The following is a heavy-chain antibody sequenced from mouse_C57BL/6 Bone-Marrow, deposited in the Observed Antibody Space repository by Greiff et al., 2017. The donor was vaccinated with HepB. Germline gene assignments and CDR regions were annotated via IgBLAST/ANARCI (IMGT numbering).Heavy chain of an antibody. CDR1: GFSLTSYG. Sequence: VQVVESGPGLVQPSQSLSITCTVSGFSLTSYGVHWVRQSPGKGLEWLGVIWRGGSTDYNAAFMSRLSITKDNSKSQVFFKMNSLQADDTAIYYCAKKSLDYYAMDYWGQGTSVTVSS. CDR2: IWRGGST. V-gene: IGHV2-5*01. CDR3: AKKSLDYYAMDY. J-gene: IGHJ4*01.